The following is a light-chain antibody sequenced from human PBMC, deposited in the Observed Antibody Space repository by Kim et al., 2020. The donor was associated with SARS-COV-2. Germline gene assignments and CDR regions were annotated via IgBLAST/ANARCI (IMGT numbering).Light chain of an antibody. J-gene: IGLJ1*01. V-gene: IGLV1-40*01. CDR3: QSYDSSLSGFYV. CDR2: GNN. CDR1: NSNIGAGFD. Sequence: HSVLTQPPSVSGAPGQKVIISCTGSNSNIGAGFDVNWYQQFSGTAPKLLIYGNNNRPSGVPDRFSGSKSDTSASLAITGLQSDDEADYYCQSYDSSLSGFYVFGTGTKVTVL.